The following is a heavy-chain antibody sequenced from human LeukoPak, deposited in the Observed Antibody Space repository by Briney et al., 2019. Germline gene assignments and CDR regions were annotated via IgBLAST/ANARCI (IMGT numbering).Heavy chain of an antibody. CDR3: ARMIAPSHSGYNWNDVFYYYYYGMDV. CDR1: GGTFSSYA. J-gene: IGHJ6*02. CDR2: IIPIFGTA. Sequence: ASVKVSCKASGGTFSSYAISWVRQAPGQGLEWMGGIIPIFGTANHAQKFQGRVTITADESTSTAYMELSSLRSEDTAVYYCARMIAPSHSGYNWNDVFYYYYYGMDVWGQGTTVTVSS. D-gene: IGHD1-20*01. V-gene: IGHV1-69*13.